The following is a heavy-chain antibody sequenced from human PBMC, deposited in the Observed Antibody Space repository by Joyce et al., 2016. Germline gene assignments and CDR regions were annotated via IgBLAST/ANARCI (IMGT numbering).Heavy chain of an antibody. V-gene: IGHV1-18*01. CDR1: GYTFTRSG. D-gene: IGHD2-21*01. J-gene: IGHJ4*02. CDR2: ISAYTSNT. CDR3: ARDGGEGSKSIDY. Sequence: QVQLVQSGAEVRKPGASVKVSCKSSGYTFTRSGISWVRQAPGQGLDWIGWISAYTSNTNYAQKLQGRVTMTTDTSTSTAYMELRSLRSDDTAVYYCARDGGEGSKSIDYWGQGTLVTVSS.